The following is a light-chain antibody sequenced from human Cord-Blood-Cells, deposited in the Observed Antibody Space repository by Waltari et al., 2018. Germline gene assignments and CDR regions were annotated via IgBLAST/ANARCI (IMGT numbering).Light chain of an antibody. CDR1: QSVSSN. V-gene: IGKV3-15*01. J-gene: IGKJ1*01. CDR3: QQYNNWPPWT. CDR2: GAS. Sequence: EIVTTQSPATLFVSPGSRATLYCRASQSVSSNLAWYQQKPGQAPRLLIYGASTRATGIPARFSGSGSGTEFTLTISSLQSEDFAVYYCQQYNNWPPWTFGQGTKVEIK.